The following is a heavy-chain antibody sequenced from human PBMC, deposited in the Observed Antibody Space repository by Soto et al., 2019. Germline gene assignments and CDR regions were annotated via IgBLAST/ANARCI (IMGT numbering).Heavy chain of an antibody. Sequence: PGGSLRLSCAASGFTFSNYAVTWVRQAPGKGLEWVSTISGSGGSTYHADSVKGRFTISRDNSKNTLYLQMNSLRAEDTAVYYCAREFRSVPAMAHYGMDVWGQGTTVTVSS. CDR1: GFTFSNYA. V-gene: IGHV3-23*01. D-gene: IGHD2-2*01. CDR3: AREFRSVPAMAHYGMDV. J-gene: IGHJ6*02. CDR2: ISGSGGST.